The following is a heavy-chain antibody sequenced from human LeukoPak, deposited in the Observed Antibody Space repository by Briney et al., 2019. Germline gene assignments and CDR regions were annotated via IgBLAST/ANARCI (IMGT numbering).Heavy chain of an antibody. Sequence: GRSLRLSCAASGFIFESYGMHWVRQAPGKGLEWVALIWHDGSNKGYADSVKGRFTISRDNSKNTLDLQMNSLRAEDTAAYYCARDYNWNLGDYWGQGTLVTVSS. J-gene: IGHJ4*02. CDR3: ARDYNWNLGDY. D-gene: IGHD1-20*01. CDR1: GFIFESYG. CDR2: IWHDGSNK. V-gene: IGHV3-33*01.